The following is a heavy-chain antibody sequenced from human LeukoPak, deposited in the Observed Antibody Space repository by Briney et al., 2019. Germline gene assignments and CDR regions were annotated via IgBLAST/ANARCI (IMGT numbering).Heavy chain of an antibody. Sequence: GGSLRLSCAASGFTVSSNYMSWVRQAPGKGLEWVSVIYSGGSTYYADSVKGRFTISRDNSKNTLYLQMNSLRAEDTAVYYCARASTQWYYYYYMDVWGKGTTVTVS. D-gene: IGHD6-19*01. V-gene: IGHV3-53*01. CDR3: ARASTQWYYYYYMDV. CDR1: GFTVSSNY. J-gene: IGHJ6*03. CDR2: IYSGGST.